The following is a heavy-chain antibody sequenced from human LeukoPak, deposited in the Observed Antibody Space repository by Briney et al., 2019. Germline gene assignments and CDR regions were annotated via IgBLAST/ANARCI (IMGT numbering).Heavy chain of an antibody. V-gene: IGHV4-59*01. J-gene: IGHJ6*03. CDR3: ARGAMTTYHYMDV. Sequence: SETLSLTCAVYGGSFSSYYWSWIRQPPGKGLEWIGYIYYSGSTNYNPSLKSRVTISVDTSKNQFSLKLSSVTAADTAVYYCARGAMTTYHYMDVWGKGTTVTVSS. CDR2: IYYSGST. CDR1: GGSFSSYY. D-gene: IGHD4-11*01.